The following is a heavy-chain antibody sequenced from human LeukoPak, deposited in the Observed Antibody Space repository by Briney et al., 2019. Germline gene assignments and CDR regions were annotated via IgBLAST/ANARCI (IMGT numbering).Heavy chain of an antibody. CDR3: ARLPGGLNAAFDA. V-gene: IGHV5-51*01. J-gene: IGHJ3*01. Sequence: PGESLKISCKVSGNSFTTYWIGWVRQMPGKGLECVGIIYPGDSDTRYSPSFQGQVTISADKSISTAYLQWSGLKASDTAMYYCARLPGGLNAAFDAWGQGTMVTVSS. D-gene: IGHD3-16*01. CDR2: IYPGDSDT. CDR1: GNSFTTYW.